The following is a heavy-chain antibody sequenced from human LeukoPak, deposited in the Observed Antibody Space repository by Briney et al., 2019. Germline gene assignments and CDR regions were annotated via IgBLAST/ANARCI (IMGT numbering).Heavy chain of an antibody. V-gene: IGHV3-21*01. CDR1: GFTFTNYD. Sequence: PGGSLRLSRAASGFTFTNYDINWVRQVPGKRLEWVSSISSSASYLHYADSVKGRFTISRDNAKNSVSLHMSNLRAEDAAVYYCARETYTSWAFDIWGQGTMVTVSS. CDR3: ARETYTSWAFDI. D-gene: IGHD1-1*01. J-gene: IGHJ3*02. CDR2: ISSSASYL.